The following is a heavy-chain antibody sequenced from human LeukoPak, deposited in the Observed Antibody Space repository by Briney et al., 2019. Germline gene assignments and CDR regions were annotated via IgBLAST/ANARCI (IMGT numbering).Heavy chain of an antibody. J-gene: IGHJ5*02. CDR3: AREGSYYNWFDP. V-gene: IGHV1-18*01. D-gene: IGHD3-10*01. Sequence: ASVNVSCKASGYTFSSYGIIWVRQAPGQGLEWMGWISTNNGDTKYAQKLQGRVTLTTDTSTSTVYMDLRSLTSDDTAVYYCAREGSYYNWFDPWGQGTLVTVSS. CDR2: ISTNNGDT. CDR1: GYTFSSYG.